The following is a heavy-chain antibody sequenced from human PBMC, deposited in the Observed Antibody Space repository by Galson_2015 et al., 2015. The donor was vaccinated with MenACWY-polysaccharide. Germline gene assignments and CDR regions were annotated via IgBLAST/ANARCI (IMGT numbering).Heavy chain of an antibody. J-gene: IGHJ3*02. CDR2: ISYDGSDK. D-gene: IGHD4-23*01. CDR1: GFPFSSYA. Sequence: SLRLSCAASGFPFSSYAIHWVRQAPGKGLEWVAVISYDGSDKHYADSVKGRFTISRDNPKNTLYLQMNSLRAEDTAVYYCAKPFYGGNSYGAFNIWGQGTMVTVSS. V-gene: IGHV3-30*18. CDR3: AKPFYGGNSYGAFNI.